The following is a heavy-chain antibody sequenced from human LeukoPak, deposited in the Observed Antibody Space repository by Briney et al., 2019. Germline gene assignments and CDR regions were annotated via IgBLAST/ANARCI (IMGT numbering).Heavy chain of an antibody. CDR3: ATAQYYYDSSGYYYFDY. V-gene: IGHV1-24*01. CDR1: GYTLTELS. J-gene: IGHJ4*02. D-gene: IGHD3-22*01. CDR2: FDPEDGET. Sequence: GASVKVSCKVSGYTLTELSMHWVRQAPGKGLEWMGDFDPEDGETIYAQKFQGRVTMTEDTSTDTAYMELSSLRSEDTAVYYCATAQYYYDSSGYYYFDYWGQGTLVTVSS.